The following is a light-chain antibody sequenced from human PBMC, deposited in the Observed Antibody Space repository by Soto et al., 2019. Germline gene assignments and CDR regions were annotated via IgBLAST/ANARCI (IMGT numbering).Light chain of an antibody. CDR2: EAS. CDR1: QSISTW. CDR3: QQYSSYST. J-gene: IGKJ1*01. V-gene: IGKV1-5*03. Sequence: DIQMTQSPSSLSASVGDRVTITCRASQSISTWLAWYQQKPGKAPKLLIYEASSLENGVPSRFSGSGSGTEFTLTISSLQPDDFATYYCQQYSSYSTFGQGTKVDIK.